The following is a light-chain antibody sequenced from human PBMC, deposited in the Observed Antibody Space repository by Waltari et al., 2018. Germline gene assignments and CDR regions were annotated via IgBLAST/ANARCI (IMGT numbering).Light chain of an antibody. V-gene: IGLV1-44*01. CDR1: RSNIVSTR. CDR3: STWDDGLYGVV. Sequence: QSVLTQSPSASGTPGHSVTISCSGTRSNIVSTRVNWYQQIAWTAPKLLIYKNTERPSEVPDRFSGSKSGTSASLAISGLQSEDEGDYYCSTWDDGLYGVVFGGGTTVTVL. CDR2: KNT. J-gene: IGLJ3*02.